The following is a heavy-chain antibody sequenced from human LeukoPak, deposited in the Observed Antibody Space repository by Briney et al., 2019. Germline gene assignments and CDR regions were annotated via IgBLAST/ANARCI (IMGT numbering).Heavy chain of an antibody. D-gene: IGHD3-10*01. Sequence: VGSLRLSCAASGFTFSSYAMSWVRQAPGKGLEWVSAISASGDATYYADSVKGRFTISRDSSKNMLYLQMNSLRAEDTAIYYCAKHYYGSGSSSYYFDYWGQGTLVTVSS. CDR2: ISASGDAT. V-gene: IGHV3-23*01. CDR1: GFTFSSYA. J-gene: IGHJ4*02. CDR3: AKHYYGSGSSSYYFDY.